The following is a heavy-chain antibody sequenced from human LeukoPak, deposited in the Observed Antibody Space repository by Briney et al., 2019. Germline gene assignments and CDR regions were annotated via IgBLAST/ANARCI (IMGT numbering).Heavy chain of an antibody. CDR1: GYTFTSYD. CDR2: MNPNSGNT. J-gene: IGHJ4*02. V-gene: IGHV1-8*01. Sequence: ASVKVSCKASGYTFTSYDINWVRQATGQGLEWVGWMNPNSGNTGYAQKFQGRVTMTRNTSISTAYMELSSLRSEDTAVYYCARLARYSAMVIEDYWGQGTLVTVSS. CDR3: ARLARYSAMVIEDY. D-gene: IGHD5-18*01.